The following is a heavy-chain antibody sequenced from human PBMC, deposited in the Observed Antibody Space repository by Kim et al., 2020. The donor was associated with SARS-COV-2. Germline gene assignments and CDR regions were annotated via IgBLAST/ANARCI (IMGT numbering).Heavy chain of an antibody. CDR3: AKSMQPKYYYDSSGYSGYYGMDV. D-gene: IGHD3-22*01. CDR2: ISGSGGST. J-gene: IGHJ6*02. CDR1: GFTFSSYA. V-gene: IGHV3-23*01. Sequence: GGSLRLSCAASGFTFSSYAMSWVRQAPGKGLEWVSAISGSGGSTYYADSVKGRFTISRDNSKNTLYLQMNSLRAEDTAVYYCAKSMQPKYYYDSSGYSGYYGMDVWGQGTTVTVSS.